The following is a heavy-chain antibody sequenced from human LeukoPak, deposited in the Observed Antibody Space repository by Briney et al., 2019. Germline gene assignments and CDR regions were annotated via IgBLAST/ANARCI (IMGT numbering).Heavy chain of an antibody. Sequence: GSLRLSCAASGFTFSDYYMSWIRQAPGKGLEWVSYISSSSSYTNYADSVKGRFTISRDNAKNSLYLQMNSLRAEDTAVYYCAKDLGVLRFLEWLTGMDVWGQGTTVTVSS. CDR1: GFTFSDYY. V-gene: IGHV3-11*05. J-gene: IGHJ6*02. D-gene: IGHD3-3*01. CDR3: AKDLGVLRFLEWLTGMDV. CDR2: ISSSSSYT.